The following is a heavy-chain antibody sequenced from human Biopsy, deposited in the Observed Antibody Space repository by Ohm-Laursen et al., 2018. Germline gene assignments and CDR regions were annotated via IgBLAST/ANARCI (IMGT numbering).Heavy chain of an antibody. Sequence: SDTLSLTCTVSGGSISSGGSYWSWIRQRPGKGLEWIGYIFNSANTHYNPSLKSRVTMSIDTSKNQFSLRLSSVTSADTAVYYCAREDYYTWFDPWGQGTLVTVSS. V-gene: IGHV4-61*08. CDR2: IFNSANT. CDR3: AREDYYTWFDP. J-gene: IGHJ5*02. D-gene: IGHD2/OR15-2a*01. CDR1: GGSISSGGSY.